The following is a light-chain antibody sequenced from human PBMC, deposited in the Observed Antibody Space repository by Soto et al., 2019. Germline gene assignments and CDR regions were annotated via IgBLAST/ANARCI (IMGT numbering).Light chain of an antibody. CDR2: AAS. J-gene: IGKJ2*01. V-gene: IGKV1-39*01. Sequence: DIPMTQSPASLSSSVGDRVIITCRASQRVTSFINWYRQRPGKAPELLIYAASTLDSGVPSRFSGSGSGTDFTLTITSLHPGDVGVYFCQQSYSAPYTFGHGTKLAIK. CDR3: QQSYSAPYT. CDR1: QRVTSF.